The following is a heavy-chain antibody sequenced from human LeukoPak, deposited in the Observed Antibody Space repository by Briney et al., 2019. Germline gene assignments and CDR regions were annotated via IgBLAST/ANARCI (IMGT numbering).Heavy chain of an antibody. CDR2: INPNSGGT. CDR3: ARDWAVAGPYEYFQH. J-gene: IGHJ1*01. D-gene: IGHD6-19*01. V-gene: IGHV1-2*02. CDR1: GYTFTGYY. Sequence: ASVKVSCKASGYTFTGYYMHWVRQAPGQGLEWMGWINPNSGGTNYAQKFQGRVTMTRDTSISTAYMELSRLRSDDTAVYYCARDWAVAGPYEYFQHWGQGTLVTVSS.